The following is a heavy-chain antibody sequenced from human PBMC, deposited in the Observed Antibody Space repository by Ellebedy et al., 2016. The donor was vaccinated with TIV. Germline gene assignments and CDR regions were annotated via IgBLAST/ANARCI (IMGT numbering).Heavy chain of an antibody. Sequence: SETLSLTCTVSGVSISTYYWSWIRQPPGKGLEWIGCGYHSGSTFYNPSLKSRVTISVATSNNRFSLKLNSVTAADTAVYYCARTFTERLGGLATHWVLDYWGQGTLVTASS. J-gene: IGHJ4*02. CDR2: GYHSGST. CDR1: GVSISTYY. V-gene: IGHV4-59*01. CDR3: ARTFTERLGGLATHWVLDY. D-gene: IGHD5-12*01.